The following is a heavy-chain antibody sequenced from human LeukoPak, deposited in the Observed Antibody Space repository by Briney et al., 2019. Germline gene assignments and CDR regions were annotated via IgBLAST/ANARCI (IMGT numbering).Heavy chain of an antibody. V-gene: IGHV3-9*01. Sequence: PGGSLRLSCAASGFTFDDYAMHRVRQAPGKGLEWVSGINWNSDNIGYADSVKGRFTISRDNAKNSLYLQMNSLRAEDTALYYCAKMAGSSQALDYWGQGTLVTVSS. CDR1: GFTFDDYA. CDR3: AKMAGSSQALDY. D-gene: IGHD1-26*01. CDR2: INWNSDNI. J-gene: IGHJ4*02.